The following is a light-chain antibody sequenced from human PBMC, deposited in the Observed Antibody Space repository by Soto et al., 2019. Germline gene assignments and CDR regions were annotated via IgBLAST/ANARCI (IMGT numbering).Light chain of an antibody. CDR1: QSVSSSY. Sequence: EIVLTQSPGTLSLSPGERATLSCRASQSVSSSYLAWYQQKPGQAPRLLIYGASSTATGIPDRFSGSGSGTDFTLTISRLQPEDFAVYYCQQYGRSPSWTFGQGTKVEIK. CDR2: GAS. V-gene: IGKV3-20*01. J-gene: IGKJ1*01. CDR3: QQYGRSPSWT.